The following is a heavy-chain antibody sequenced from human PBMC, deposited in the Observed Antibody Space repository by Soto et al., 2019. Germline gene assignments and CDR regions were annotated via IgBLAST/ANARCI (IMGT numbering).Heavy chain of an antibody. Sequence: ASVKVSCKASGYTFTSYYMHWVRQAPGQGLEWMGIINPSGGSTSYAQKFQGRVTMTRDTSTSTVYMELSSLRSEDTAVYYCARDNPYYYDSSGYYSNQAQSPHAFDIWGQGTMVTVSS. CDR3: ARDNPYYYDSSGYYSNQAQSPHAFDI. D-gene: IGHD3-22*01. CDR2: INPSGGST. V-gene: IGHV1-46*01. CDR1: GYTFTSYY. J-gene: IGHJ3*02.